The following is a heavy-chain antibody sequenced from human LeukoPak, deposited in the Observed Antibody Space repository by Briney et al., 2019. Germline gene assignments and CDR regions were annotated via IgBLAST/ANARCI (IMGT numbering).Heavy chain of an antibody. V-gene: IGHV3-23*01. CDR2: ISGSGGST. CDR1: GFTFSSYW. CDR3: ARRGLALDY. Sequence: GGSLRLSCAAFGFTFSSYWMNWVRQAPGKGLEWVSAISGSGGSTYYADSMKGRFTISRDNSKNTLYLQMNSLRAEDTAVYYCARRGLALDYWGQGTLVTVSS. J-gene: IGHJ4*02.